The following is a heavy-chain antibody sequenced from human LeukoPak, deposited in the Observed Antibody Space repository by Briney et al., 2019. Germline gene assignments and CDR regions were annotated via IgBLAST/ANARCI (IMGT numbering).Heavy chain of an antibody. Sequence: PSETLSLTCTVSGGSISSYYWSWIRQPPGKGLEWIGYIYYSGSTNYNPSLKSRVTISVDTSKNQFSLKLSSVTAADTAVYYCARRAWGVAGTRFDPWGQGTLVTVSS. D-gene: IGHD6-19*01. CDR2: IYYSGST. CDR1: GGSISSYY. V-gene: IGHV4-59*08. J-gene: IGHJ5*02. CDR3: ARRAWGVAGTRFDP.